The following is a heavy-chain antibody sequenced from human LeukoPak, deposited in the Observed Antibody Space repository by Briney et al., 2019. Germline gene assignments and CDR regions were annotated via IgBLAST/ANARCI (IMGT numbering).Heavy chain of an antibody. J-gene: IGHJ4*02. D-gene: IGHD5-12*01. Sequence: GGSLRLSWAASGFTFSSYEMNWVRQAPGKGLEWVSYISSSGSTIYYADSVKGRFTISRDNSKNTLCLQMNSLRAEDTAVYYCAKPRGYSGYDWAYYFDYWGQGTLVTLSS. CDR3: AKPRGYSGYDWAYYFDY. CDR1: GFTFSSYE. CDR2: ISSSGSTI. V-gene: IGHV3-48*03.